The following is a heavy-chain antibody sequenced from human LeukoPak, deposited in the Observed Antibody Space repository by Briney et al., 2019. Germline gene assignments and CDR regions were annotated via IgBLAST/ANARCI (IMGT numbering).Heavy chain of an antibody. Sequence: KAGGSLRLSCAASGFTFSSYNMNWVRQAPGKGLEWVSSISSSSDYIYYADSVKGRFTISRDNAKNSLYLQMNSLRAEDTAVYYCARETPYSSSWTVFDYWGQGTLVTVSS. V-gene: IGHV3-21*01. J-gene: IGHJ4*02. D-gene: IGHD6-13*01. CDR2: ISSSSDYI. CDR3: ARETPYSSSWTVFDY. CDR1: GFTFSSYN.